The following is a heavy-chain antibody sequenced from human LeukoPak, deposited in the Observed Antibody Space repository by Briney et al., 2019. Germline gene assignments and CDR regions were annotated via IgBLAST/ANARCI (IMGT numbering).Heavy chain of an antibody. J-gene: IGHJ4*02. D-gene: IGHD1-14*01. CDR1: DGSISGYH. CDR3: ARQVYYHNRPAYDY. V-gene: IGHV4-59*08. CDR2: IYYTGTT. Sequence: PSGTLSLTCTVSDGSISGYHWSWIRQPPGKGLEWIGYIYYTGTTNYNPSLERRVTMSVDTSKNQFSLKLTSVTAADTAVYYCARQVYYHNRPAYDYWGQGTLVTVSS.